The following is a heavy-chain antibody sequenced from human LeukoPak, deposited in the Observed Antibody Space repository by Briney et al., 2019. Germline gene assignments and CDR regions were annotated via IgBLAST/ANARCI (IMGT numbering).Heavy chain of an antibody. J-gene: IGHJ5*02. CDR3: ARNQAAAGIFA. D-gene: IGHD6-13*01. CDR1: GGSISSYY. CDR2: IYHSGST. Sequence: SETLSLTCTVSGGSISSYYWSWIRQPPGKGLEWIGYIYHSGSTYYNPSLKSRVTISVDRSKNQFSLKLSSVTAADTAVYYCARNQAAAGIFAWGQGTLVTVSS. V-gene: IGHV4-59*12.